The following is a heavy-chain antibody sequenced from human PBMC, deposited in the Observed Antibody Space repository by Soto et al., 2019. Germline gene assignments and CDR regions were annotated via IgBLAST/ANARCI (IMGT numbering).Heavy chain of an antibody. CDR3: ARRSRTNYYYYGMDV. V-gene: IGHV5-51*01. CDR2: IYPGDSDT. J-gene: IGHJ6*02. Sequence: PGESRKIACTGSGYSFTSYWIGWVRQMPGKGLEWMGIIYPGDSDTRYSPSFQGQVTISADKSISTAYLQWSSLKASDTAMYYCARRSRTNYYYYGMDVWGQGTTVTVSS. CDR1: GYSFTSYW.